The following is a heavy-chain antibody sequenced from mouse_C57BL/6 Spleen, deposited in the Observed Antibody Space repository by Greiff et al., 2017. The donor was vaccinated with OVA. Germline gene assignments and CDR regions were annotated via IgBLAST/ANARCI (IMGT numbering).Heavy chain of an antibody. D-gene: IGHD2-1*01. J-gene: IGHJ4*01. CDR1: GFTFSDYG. CDR3: ANCNYGRYYAMDY. CDR2: ISSGSSTI. Sequence: EVHLVESGGGLVKPGGSLKLSCAASGFTFSDYGMHWVRQAPEKGLEWVAYISSGSSTIYYADTVKGRFTISRDNAKNTLFLQMTSLRSEDTAMYYCANCNYGRYYAMDYWGQGTSVTVSS. V-gene: IGHV5-17*01.